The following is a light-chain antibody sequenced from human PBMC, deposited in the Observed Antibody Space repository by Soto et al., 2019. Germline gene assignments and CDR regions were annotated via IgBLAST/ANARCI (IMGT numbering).Light chain of an antibody. CDR2: VAS. CDR1: QSVSSSY. J-gene: IGKJ1*01. V-gene: IGKV3-20*01. Sequence: IVLTQSPGTLSLSPGEGATLSCRPSQSVSSSYLAWYQQKPGQAPRLIISVASSRATGIADRVSGSGSGKDFTLNISRLEPEEVAVYDGHQLGSFTRTFGQGTKVDIK. CDR3: HQLGSFTRT.